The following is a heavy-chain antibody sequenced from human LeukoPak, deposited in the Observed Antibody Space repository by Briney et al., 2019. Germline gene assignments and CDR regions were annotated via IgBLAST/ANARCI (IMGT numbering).Heavy chain of an antibody. CDR2: ISGSGGST. D-gene: IGHD1-26*01. Sequence: GGSLRLSCAASGFTFSSYAMSWVRQAPGKGLEWVSAISGSGGSTYYADSVKGRFTISRDNSKNTLYLQMNSLRAEDTAVYYCAKLQVGATAGSDSWGFDYWGQGTLVTVSS. J-gene: IGHJ4*02. CDR3: AKLQVGATAGSDSWGFDY. CDR1: GFTFSSYA. V-gene: IGHV3-23*01.